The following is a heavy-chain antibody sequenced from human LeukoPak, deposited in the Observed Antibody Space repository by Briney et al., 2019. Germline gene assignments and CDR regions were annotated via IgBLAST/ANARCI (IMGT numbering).Heavy chain of an antibody. CDR1: GGSFSGYY. V-gene: IGHV4-34*01. Sequence: PSETLSLTCAVYGGSFSGYYWSWTRQPPGKGLEWIGETNHSGSTNYNPSLKSRVTISVDTSKNQFSLKLSSVTAADTAVYYCAREKYYGFWSGYGPLDYWGQGTLVTVSS. CDR2: TNHSGST. D-gene: IGHD3-3*01. J-gene: IGHJ4*02. CDR3: AREKYYGFWSGYGPLDY.